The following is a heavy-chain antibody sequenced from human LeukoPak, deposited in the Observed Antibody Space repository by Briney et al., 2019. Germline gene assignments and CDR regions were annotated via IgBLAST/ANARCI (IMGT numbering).Heavy chain of an antibody. CDR2: ISGDGGRT. Sequence: PGGSLRLSCAASGFTFGDYAMHWVRQAPGKGPEWVSLISGDGGRTKYADSVKGRFTISRDNSKNMLYLQMNSLRAEDTAVYYCAKPYYYGSRSYMDYWGQGTLVTVSS. D-gene: IGHD3-10*01. CDR1: GFTFGDYA. J-gene: IGHJ4*02. CDR3: AKPYYYGSRSYMDY. V-gene: IGHV3-43*02.